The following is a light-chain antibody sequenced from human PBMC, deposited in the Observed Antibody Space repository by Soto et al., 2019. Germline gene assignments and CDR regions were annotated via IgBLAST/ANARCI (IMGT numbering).Light chain of an antibody. V-gene: IGLV2-14*01. CDR3: SSYTTDTTLR. J-gene: IGLJ2*01. CDR2: DVT. CDR1: TGDVGAYNY. Sequence: QSALTQPASVSGSPGQSITISCTGTTGDVGAYNYVSWYQQHPGKAPKLIIYDVTNRPSGVSNRFSGSKSGSTASLTISGLQAEDEADYYCSSYTTDTTLRFGGGTKLTVL.